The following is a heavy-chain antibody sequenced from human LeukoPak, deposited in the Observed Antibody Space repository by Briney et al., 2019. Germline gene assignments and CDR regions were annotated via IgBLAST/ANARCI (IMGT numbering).Heavy chain of an antibody. D-gene: IGHD6-13*01. J-gene: IGHJ4*02. V-gene: IGHV4-59*01. Sequence: SETLSLTCTVSGGSISSYYWSWIRQPPGMGLEWIGYIYYSGSTNYNPSLKSRVTISVDTSKNQFSLTLSSVTAADTAMHYCARFTKFTSGWYTDYWGQGTLVTVSS. CDR3: ARFTKFTSGWYTDY. CDR1: GGSISSYY. CDR2: IYYSGST.